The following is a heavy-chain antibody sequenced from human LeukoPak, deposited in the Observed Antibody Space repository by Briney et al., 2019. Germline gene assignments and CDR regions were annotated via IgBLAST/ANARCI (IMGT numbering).Heavy chain of an antibody. CDR3: ARDQLSGIAAAGTLGPDAFDI. D-gene: IGHD6-13*01. V-gene: IGHV3-21*01. Sequence: PGGSLRLSCAASGFTFSSYSMNWVRQAPGKGLEWVSSISSSSSYIYYADSVKGRFTISRDNAKNSLYLQMNSLRAEDTAVYYCARDQLSGIAAAGTLGPDAFDIWGQGTMVTVSS. CDR2: ISSSSSYI. CDR1: GFTFSSYS. J-gene: IGHJ3*02.